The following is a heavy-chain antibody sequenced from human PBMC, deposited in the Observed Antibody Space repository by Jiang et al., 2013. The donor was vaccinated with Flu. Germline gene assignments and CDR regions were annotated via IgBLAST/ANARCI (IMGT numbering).Heavy chain of an antibody. CDR1: GGSISSGDYY. Sequence: CTVSGGSISSGDYYWSWIRQPPGKGLEWIGYIYYSGSTYYNPSLKSRVTILVDTSKSQFSLKLSSVTAADTAVYYCARNHYYYDSSSSNYYYGMDVWGQGTTVTVSS. V-gene: IGHV4-30-4*01. CDR2: IYYSGST. CDR3: ARNHYYYDSSSSNYYYGMDV. D-gene: IGHD3-22*01. J-gene: IGHJ6*02.